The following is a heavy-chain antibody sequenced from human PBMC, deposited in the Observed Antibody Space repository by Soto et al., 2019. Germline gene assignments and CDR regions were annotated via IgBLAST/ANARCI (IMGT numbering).Heavy chain of an antibody. V-gene: IGHV4-59*01. CDR1: GGSISSYY. CDR3: GRDISPDYSTLGWFDP. D-gene: IGHD4-4*01. J-gene: IGHJ5*01. Sequence: PSETLSLTCTVSGGSISSYYWSWIRQPPGKGLEWIGYIYYSGSTNYNPSLKSRVTISVDTSKNQFSLNLSSVTAADTAVYYCGRDISPDYSTLGWFDPWGQGALVTVSS. CDR2: IYYSGST.